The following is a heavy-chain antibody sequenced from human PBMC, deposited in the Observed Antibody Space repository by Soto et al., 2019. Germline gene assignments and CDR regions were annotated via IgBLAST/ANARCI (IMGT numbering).Heavy chain of an antibody. V-gene: IGHV5-10-1*01. CDR3: ARQQDEEFRS. CDR1: GYSFTSYW. CDR2: IDPSDSYT. Sequence: RGESLKISCKGSGYSFTSYWISWVRQMPGKGLEWMGRIDPSDSYTNYSPSFQGHVTISADKSISTAYLQWSSLKASDTAMYYCARQQDEEFRSWGQGTRVTVSS. D-gene: IGHD3-10*01. J-gene: IGHJ3*01.